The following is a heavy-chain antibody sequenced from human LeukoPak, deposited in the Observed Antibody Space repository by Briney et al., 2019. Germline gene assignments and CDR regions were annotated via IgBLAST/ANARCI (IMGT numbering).Heavy chain of an antibody. CDR1: GGSISSYY. CDR2: IYYSGST. CDR3: ARAREGDYFDY. V-gene: IGHV4-59*08. Sequence: SETLSLTCTVSGGSISSYYWSWIRQPPGKGLEWIGYIYYSGSTNYNPSLKSRVTISLDTSKNQFSLKLSSVTAADTAVYYCARAREGDYFDYWGQGTLVTVSS. J-gene: IGHJ4*02.